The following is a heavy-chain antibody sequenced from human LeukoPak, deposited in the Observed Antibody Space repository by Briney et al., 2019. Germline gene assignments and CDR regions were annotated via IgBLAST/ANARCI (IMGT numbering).Heavy chain of an antibody. CDR3: AHRRRGYSSGWYTGNFDH. V-gene: IGHV2-5*02. D-gene: IGHD6-19*01. CDR2: IYWDDDK. J-gene: IGHJ4*02. CDR1: GFSLSTSGVG. Sequence: SGPTLVKPTQTLTLTCTFSGFSLSTSGVGVGWIRQPPGKALEWLALIYWDDDKRYSPSLKSRLTITKDTSKNQVVLTMTNMDPVDTATYYCAHRRRGYSSGWYTGNFDHWGQGTLVTVSS.